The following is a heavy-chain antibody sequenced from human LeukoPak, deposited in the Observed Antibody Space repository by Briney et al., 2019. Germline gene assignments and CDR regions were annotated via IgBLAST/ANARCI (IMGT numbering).Heavy chain of an antibody. J-gene: IGHJ4*02. Sequence: SETLSLTCAVYGGSFSGYYWSWIRQPPGKGLEWIGEINHSGSTNYNPSLKSRVTISVDTSKNRFSLKLSSVTAADTAVYYCARAYSGSYYYWGQGTLVTVSS. CDR3: ARAYSGSYYY. D-gene: IGHD1-26*01. V-gene: IGHV4-34*01. CDR1: GGSFSGYY. CDR2: INHSGST.